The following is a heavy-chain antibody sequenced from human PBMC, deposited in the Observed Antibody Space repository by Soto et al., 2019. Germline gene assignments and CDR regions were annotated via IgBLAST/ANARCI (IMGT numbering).Heavy chain of an antibody. V-gene: IGHV1-8*01. CDR2: MNPNRGNT. CDR1: GYTFTNYD. CDR3: ARGAVTRGRYFQY. D-gene: IGHD4-17*01. J-gene: IGHJ1*01. Sequence: QVQLVQSGAEVKKPGASVKVSCKAPGYTFTNYDINWERQATGQGLEWMGWMNPNRGNTGYAQTFQGRVTMIRNPSISTAYMELSSLRSEDTAVYYCARGAVTRGRYFQYWGQGTLVTVSS.